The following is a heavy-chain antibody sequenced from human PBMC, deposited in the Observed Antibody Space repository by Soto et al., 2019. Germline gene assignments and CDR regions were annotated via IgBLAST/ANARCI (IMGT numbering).Heavy chain of an antibody. CDR2: IYYSGST. D-gene: IGHD6-19*01. Sequence: QLQLQESGPGLVKPSETLSLTCTVSGGSISSSTYYWGWIRQPPGKALEWIGSIYYSGSTYYNPSLKSRVTISLDTSKNQFSLKLSSVTAADTAVYYCARRQYSSGWYRVWYFDLWGRGTLVTVSS. CDR3: ARRQYSSGWYRVWYFDL. J-gene: IGHJ2*01. V-gene: IGHV4-39*01. CDR1: GGSISSSTYY.